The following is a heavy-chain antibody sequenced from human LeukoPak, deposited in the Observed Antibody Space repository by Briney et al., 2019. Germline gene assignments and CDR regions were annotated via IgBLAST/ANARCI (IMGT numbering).Heavy chain of an antibody. J-gene: IGHJ4*02. Sequence: PGRSLRLSCAAAGFTFNHYGMHWVRQAPGEGLEWVSVIWSDGTNKYYAASVKGRFTISRDDFDKTVYLQMSSLRPDDTGVYYCARDAQRGFDYSNSLQYWGQGTPVTVST. CDR3: ARDAQRGFDYSNSLQY. D-gene: IGHD4-11*01. CDR1: GFTFNHYG. V-gene: IGHV3-33*01. CDR2: IWSDGTNK.